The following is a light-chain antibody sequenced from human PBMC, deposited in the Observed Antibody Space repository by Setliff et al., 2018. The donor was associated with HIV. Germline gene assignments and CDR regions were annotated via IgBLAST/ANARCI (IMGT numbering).Light chain of an antibody. CDR2: GHN. Sequence: QSALAQPASVSGSPGQSITISCTGTSSDVGRYDLVSWYQQHPGKAPKLLIYGHNNRPSGVPDRFSGSRSGTSASLAITGLQAEDEADYYCQSYDTRLTTSGVFGSGTKVTVL. J-gene: IGLJ1*01. CDR1: SSDVGRYDL. CDR3: QSYDTRLTTSGV. V-gene: IGLV2-14*02.